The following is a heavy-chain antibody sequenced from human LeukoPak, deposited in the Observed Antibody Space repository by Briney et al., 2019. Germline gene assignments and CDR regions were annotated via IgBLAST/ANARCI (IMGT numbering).Heavy chain of an antibody. D-gene: IGHD2-2*02. V-gene: IGHV1-18*01. CDR1: GYTFTSYG. J-gene: IGHJ4*02. CDR2: ISAYNGNT. CDR3: ARVPGAIGWGVFDY. Sequence: APVKVSCKASGYTFTSYGISWVRQAPGQGLEWMGWISAYNGNTNYAQKLQGRVTMTTDTSTSTAYMELRSLRSDDTAVYYCARVPGAIGWGVFDYWGQGTLVTVSS.